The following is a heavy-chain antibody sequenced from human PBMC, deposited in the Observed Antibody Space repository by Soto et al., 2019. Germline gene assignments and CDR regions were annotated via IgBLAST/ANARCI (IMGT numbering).Heavy chain of an antibody. V-gene: IGHV5-10-1*01. CDR1: GYTFTSYW. D-gene: IGHD4-4*01. Sequence: GESLKISCKCSGYTFTSYWITLVRQMPGKGLEWMGRIDPSDSYTKYSPSFQGHVTISTDKSINTAYLQWSSLKASDTAMYYCARTSYSFYYYYSLDVWGQGTTVTVSS. CDR3: ARTSYSFYYYYSLDV. CDR2: IDPSDSYT. J-gene: IGHJ6*02.